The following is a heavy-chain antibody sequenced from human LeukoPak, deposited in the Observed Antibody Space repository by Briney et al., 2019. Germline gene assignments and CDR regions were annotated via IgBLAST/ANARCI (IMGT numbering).Heavy chain of an antibody. J-gene: IGHJ4*02. CDR2: IYTSGST. CDR1: GGSITSGTYY. Sequence: SETLSLTCTVSGGSITSGTYYWSWIRQPAGKGLEWIGRIYTSGSTNYNPSLKSCVTISVDTSKNHFSLKLNSVTAADTAVYYCARVKSSGWGIGFAYWGQGTLVTVSS. V-gene: IGHV4-61*02. CDR3: ARVKSSGWGIGFAY. D-gene: IGHD6-19*01.